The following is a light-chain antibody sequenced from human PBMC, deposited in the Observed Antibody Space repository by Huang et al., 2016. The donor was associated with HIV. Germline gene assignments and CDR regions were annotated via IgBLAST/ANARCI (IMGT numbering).Light chain of an antibody. J-gene: IGKJ3*01. V-gene: IGKV1-5*03. CDR1: QSISSW. Sequence: DIQMTQSPSTLSASVGDRVTITCRASQSISSWLAWYQQKPGKAPKPLIYKASSLESGVPSRFSGSGSGTEFTLTISSLQPDDFATYYCQQYNSYPLFTFGPGTKVDIK. CDR2: KAS. CDR3: QQYNSYPLFT.